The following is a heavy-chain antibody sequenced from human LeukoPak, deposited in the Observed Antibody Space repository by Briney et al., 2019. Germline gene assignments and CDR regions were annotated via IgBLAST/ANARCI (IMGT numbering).Heavy chain of an antibody. D-gene: IGHD4-11*01. CDR3: ARLLHDWFDS. CDR2: IYYRGSA. V-gene: IGHV4-59*08. CDR1: GDSINSYY. Sequence: SETLSLTCTVSGDSINSYYWSWIRHPPGKGLEWLGYIYYRGSANYNPSLKSRVTISIDTSKNQFSLKLTSVTAADTAVYYCARLLHDWFDSWGQGTLVTVSS. J-gene: IGHJ5*01.